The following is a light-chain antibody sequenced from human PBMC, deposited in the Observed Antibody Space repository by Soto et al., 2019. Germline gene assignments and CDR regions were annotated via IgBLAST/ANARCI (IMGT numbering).Light chain of an antibody. CDR3: QQYYNNLRN. CDR1: QSVLHTSNNKNY. Sequence: DIVMTQSPDSLAVSLGERATINCKSSQSVLHTSNNKNYLAWYQQKPGQPPKLLIYWASTRESGVPDRFSGSGSGTDFTLTISSLQAEDVALYYCQQYYNNLRNFGQGTKVDIK. J-gene: IGKJ1*01. V-gene: IGKV4-1*01. CDR2: WAS.